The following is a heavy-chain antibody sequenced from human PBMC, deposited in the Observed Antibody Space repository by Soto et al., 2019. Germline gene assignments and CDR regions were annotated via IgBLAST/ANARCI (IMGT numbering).Heavy chain of an antibody. J-gene: IGHJ6*02. CDR1: ENSFNNYW. D-gene: IGHD3-22*01. V-gene: IGHV5-51*01. CDR2: IYPDGSDT. Sequence: PGESLKISCKGSENSFNNYWIGWVRQMPGKGLEWMGIIYPDGSDTRYSPSFRGQVTISADKSISTAYLQWSSLKASDTAIYYCARHNYDSSGARRYYGMAVWGQGTTVTVSS. CDR3: ARHNYDSSGARRYYGMAV.